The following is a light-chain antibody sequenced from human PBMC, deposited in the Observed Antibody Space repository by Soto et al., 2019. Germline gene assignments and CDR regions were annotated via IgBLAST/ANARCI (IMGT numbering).Light chain of an antibody. J-gene: IGLJ2*01. CDR2: KNN. Sequence: QLVLTQPPSASGTPGQRVTISCSGSSSNIGSNYVYWYQQVPGTTPKLLIYKNNQRPSGVPDRFSGSKSGTSASLAISGLRSDDEADYYCAVWDDSLSGREVFGGGTQLTVL. CDR1: SSNIGSNY. CDR3: AVWDDSLSGREV. V-gene: IGLV1-47*01.